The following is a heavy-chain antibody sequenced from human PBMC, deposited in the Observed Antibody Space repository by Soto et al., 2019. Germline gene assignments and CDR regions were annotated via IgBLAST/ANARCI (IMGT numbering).Heavy chain of an antibody. Sequence: EVQLVESGGGLVKPGGSLRLSCVASGVTFTNAWMSWVRQAPGKGLEWVGRIKSKSEGGTTNYAAPVKGRFTVSRXDXKXXVYLQMNSLRIEDTAVYYCITDEGSGKGYYYGMDVWGQGTTVTVSS. CDR2: IKSKSEGGTT. CDR3: ITDEGSGKGYYYGMDV. J-gene: IGHJ6*02. D-gene: IGHD3-10*01. V-gene: IGHV3-15*01. CDR1: GVTFTNAW.